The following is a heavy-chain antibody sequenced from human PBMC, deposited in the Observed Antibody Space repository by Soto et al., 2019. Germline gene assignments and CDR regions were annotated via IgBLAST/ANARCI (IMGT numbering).Heavy chain of an antibody. CDR2: IYYSGST. CDR1: GGSISISSNY. V-gene: IGHV4-39*01. Sequence: QLQLQESGPGLVKPSETLSLTCTVSGGSISISSNYWGWIRQPPGKGLEWIGRIYYSGSTYYNPSLNSRVTLSVNTSKNKCSLKLSSVTAADPAVYYCARHGMDYYDISVSYYSPYCFDYWGQGTLVTVSS. J-gene: IGHJ4*02. D-gene: IGHD3-22*01. CDR3: ARHGMDYYDISVSYYSPYCFDY.